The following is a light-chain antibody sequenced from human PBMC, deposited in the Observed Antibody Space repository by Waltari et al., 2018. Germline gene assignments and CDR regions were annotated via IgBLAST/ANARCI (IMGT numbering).Light chain of an antibody. CDR3: QQYGGSPYT. J-gene: IGKJ2*01. Sequence: IELTQSPGTLSLSPGERVTLSCRASQSVAGSYLAWYQHKPGQVPRLLIYGASIRATGIPDRFSGSGSGTGFTLTISRLEPEDFAVYYCQQYGGSPYTFGQGTKLEIK. CDR1: QSVAGSY. V-gene: IGKV3-20*01. CDR2: GAS.